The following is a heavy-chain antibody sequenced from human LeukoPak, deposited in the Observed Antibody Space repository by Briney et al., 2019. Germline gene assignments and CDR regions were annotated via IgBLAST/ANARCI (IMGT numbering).Heavy chain of an antibody. D-gene: IGHD3-10*01. Sequence: PGGSLRLSCAASGFTVSSNYMSWVRQAPGKGLEWVSVIYSGGSTYYADSVKGRFTISRHNSKNTLYLQMNSLRAEDTAVYYCARLGEAYYGSGHYYGMDVWGQGTTVTVSS. J-gene: IGHJ6*02. CDR1: GFTVSSNY. V-gene: IGHV3-53*04. CDR2: IYSGGST. CDR3: ARLGEAYYGSGHYYGMDV.